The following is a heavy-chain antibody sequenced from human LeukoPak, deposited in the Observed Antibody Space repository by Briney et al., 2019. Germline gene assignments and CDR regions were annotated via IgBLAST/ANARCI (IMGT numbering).Heavy chain of an antibody. CDR2: IYYTGST. CDR1: GASISSDY. Sequence: ASETLSLTCSVTGASISSDYWSWIRQAPGKGLEWIGYIYYTGSTNYNPSLKSRVTISAGTSMNQFSLKLKSVSAADTAVYYCARGSFDGSAYYYDYWGQGTLVTVSS. V-gene: IGHV4-59*01. J-gene: IGHJ4*02. CDR3: ARGSFDGSAYYYDY. D-gene: IGHD3-22*01.